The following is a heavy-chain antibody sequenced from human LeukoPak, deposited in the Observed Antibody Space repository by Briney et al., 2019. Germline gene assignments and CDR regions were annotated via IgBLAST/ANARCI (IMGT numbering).Heavy chain of an antibody. D-gene: IGHD3-22*01. CDR2: ISGSGGST. CDR3: AKRFRGDSSGYCVFDY. J-gene: IGHJ4*02. V-gene: IGHV3-23*01. Sequence: GGSLRLSCAASGFTFSSYAMSWVRQAPGKGLEWVSAISGSGGSTYYADSVKGRFTISRDNSKNTLYLQMNSLRAEDTAVYYCAKRFRGDSSGYCVFDYWGQGTLVTVSS. CDR1: GFTFSSYA.